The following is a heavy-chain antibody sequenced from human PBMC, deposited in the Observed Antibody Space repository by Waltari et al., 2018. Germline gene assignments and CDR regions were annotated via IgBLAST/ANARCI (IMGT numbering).Heavy chain of an antibody. CDR3: ARDGSKGVYCGGDCLGAFDY. V-gene: IGHV4-39*07. D-gene: IGHD2-21*02. Sequence: QLQLQESGPGLVKPSETLSLTCTVSGGSISSSSYYWGWIRQPPGKGLEWIGSIYYSGSTYYNPSLKSRVTISVDTSKNQFSLKLSSVTAADTAVYYCARDGSKGVYCGGDCLGAFDYWGQGTLVTVSS. J-gene: IGHJ4*02. CDR1: GGSISSSSYY. CDR2: IYYSGST.